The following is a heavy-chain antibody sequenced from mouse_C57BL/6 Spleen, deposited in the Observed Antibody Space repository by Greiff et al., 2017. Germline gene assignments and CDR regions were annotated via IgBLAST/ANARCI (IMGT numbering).Heavy chain of an antibody. D-gene: IGHD3-2*02. Sequence: QVQLQQPGAELVMPGASVKLSCKASGYTFTSYWMHWVKQRPGQGLEWIGEIDPSDSYTNYNQKFKGKSTLTVDKSSSTAYMQRSSLTSEDAAVYYCARGRRLQMDYWGQGTSVTVSS. CDR3: ARGRRLQMDY. V-gene: IGHV1-69*01. CDR2: IDPSDSYT. J-gene: IGHJ4*01. CDR1: GYTFTSYW.